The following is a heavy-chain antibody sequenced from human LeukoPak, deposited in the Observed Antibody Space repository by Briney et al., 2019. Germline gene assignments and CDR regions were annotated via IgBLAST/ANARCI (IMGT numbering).Heavy chain of an antibody. V-gene: IGHV3-23*01. D-gene: IGHD4-17*01. CDR2: ISGPGEFT. Sequence: PGGSLRLSCAASGFMFSSYAMTWGRQAPGEGLEWVSSISGPGEFTYYAESVKGRFTISRDNPVNTVYLQMNSLRVDDTAVYYCAKVGYGDLAHWGQGTLVPVSS. J-gene: IGHJ4*02. CDR3: AKVGYGDLAH. CDR1: GFMFSSYA.